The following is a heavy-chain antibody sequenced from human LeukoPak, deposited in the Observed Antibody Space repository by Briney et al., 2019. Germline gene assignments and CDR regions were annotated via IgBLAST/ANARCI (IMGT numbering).Heavy chain of an antibody. CDR1: GFTFSTYA. CDR2: ISYDGSNK. V-gene: IGHV3-30-3*01. J-gene: IGHJ4*02. CDR3: ARTTTPHYYGSGSYALGY. Sequence: GGSLRLSCAASGFTFSTYAMHWVRQGPGKGLEWVAVISYDGSNKYYADSVKGRFTISRDNSKNTLYLQMSSLSAEDTAVYYCARTTTPHYYGSGSYALGYWGQGTLVTVSS. D-gene: IGHD3-10*01.